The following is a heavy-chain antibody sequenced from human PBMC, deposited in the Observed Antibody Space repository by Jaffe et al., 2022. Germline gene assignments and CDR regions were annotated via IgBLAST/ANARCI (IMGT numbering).Heavy chain of an antibody. V-gene: IGHV3-9*01. J-gene: IGHJ4*02. Sequence: EVQLVESGGGLVQPGRSLRLSCAASGFTFDDYAMHWVRQAPGKGLEWVSGISWNSGSIGYADSVKGRFTISRDNAKNSLYLQMNSLRAEDTALYYCAKDIFLGGMVQAPGYWGQGTLVTVSS. CDR2: ISWNSGSI. CDR3: AKDIFLGGMVQAPGY. CDR1: GFTFDDYA. D-gene: IGHD3-10*01.